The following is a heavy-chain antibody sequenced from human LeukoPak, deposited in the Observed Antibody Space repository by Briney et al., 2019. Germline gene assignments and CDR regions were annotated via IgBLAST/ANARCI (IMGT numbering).Heavy chain of an antibody. CDR3: ARYPLDYDFWSGYLSGYMDV. Sequence: PSETLSLTCAVYGGSFSGYYWSWIRQPPGKGLEWIGEINHSGSTNYNPSLKSRVTISVDASKNQFSLKLSSVTAADTAVYYCARYPLDYDFWSGYLSGYMDVWGKGTTVTVSS. V-gene: IGHV4-34*01. CDR1: GGSFSGYY. D-gene: IGHD3-3*01. CDR2: INHSGST. J-gene: IGHJ6*03.